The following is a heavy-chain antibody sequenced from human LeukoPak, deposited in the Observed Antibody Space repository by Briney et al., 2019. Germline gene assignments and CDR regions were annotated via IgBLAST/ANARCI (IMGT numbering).Heavy chain of an antibody. D-gene: IGHD6-6*01. CDR3: ARDGSIAAQDDAFDI. Sequence: ASVKVSCKASGYTFSSYAISWVRQAPGQGLEWMGWISAYNGNTNYAQKLQGRVTMTTDTSTSTAYMELRSLRSDDTAVYYCARDGSIAAQDDAFDIWGQGTMVTVSS. CDR1: GYTFSSYA. J-gene: IGHJ3*02. CDR2: ISAYNGNT. V-gene: IGHV1-18*01.